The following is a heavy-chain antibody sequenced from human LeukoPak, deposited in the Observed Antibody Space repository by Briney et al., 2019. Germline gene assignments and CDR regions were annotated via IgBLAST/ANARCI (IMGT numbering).Heavy chain of an antibody. V-gene: IGHV3-11*06. D-gene: IGHD6-19*01. CDR3: ARGPTAAVAGMGGFDY. J-gene: IGHJ4*02. Sequence: GGSLRLSCAASGFTFSDYYMSWIRQAPGKGLEWVSYISSSSSYTNYADSVKGRFTTSRDNAKNSLYLQMNSLRAEDTAVYYCARGPTAAVAGMGGFDYWGQGTLVTVSS. CDR2: ISSSSSYT. CDR1: GFTFSDYY.